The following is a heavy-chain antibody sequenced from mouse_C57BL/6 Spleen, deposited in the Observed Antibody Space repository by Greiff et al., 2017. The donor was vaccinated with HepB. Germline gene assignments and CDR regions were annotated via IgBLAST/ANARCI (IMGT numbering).Heavy chain of an antibody. J-gene: IGHJ4*01. CDR1: GYTFTSYW. CDR3: AREGGMITRAMDY. D-gene: IGHD2-4*01. V-gene: IGHV1-64*01. CDR2: IHPNSGST. Sequence: QVQLQQPGAELVKPGASVKLSCKASGYTFTSYWMHWVKQRPGQGLEWIGMIHPNSGSTNYNEKFKSKATLTVDKSSSTAYMQLSSLTSEDSAVYYCAREGGMITRAMDYWGQGTSVTVSS.